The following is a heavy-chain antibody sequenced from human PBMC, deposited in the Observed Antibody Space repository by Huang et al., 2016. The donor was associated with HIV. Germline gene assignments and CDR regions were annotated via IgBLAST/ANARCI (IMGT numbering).Heavy chain of an antibody. CDR1: GYTFISHA. V-gene: IGHV1-3*01. D-gene: IGHD1-26*01. Sequence: QVQLVQSGAEVKKPGASVKVSCKASGYTFISHAMHWVRQAPGQRHEGVGWVNDGTGSTQYAQSFQGRVTITGDTSARTVYMELSSLRSEDSAIYYCARDAIPVGGNGFDIWGQGTLVTVSS. J-gene: IGHJ3*02. CDR2: VNDGTGST. CDR3: ARDAIPVGGNGFDI.